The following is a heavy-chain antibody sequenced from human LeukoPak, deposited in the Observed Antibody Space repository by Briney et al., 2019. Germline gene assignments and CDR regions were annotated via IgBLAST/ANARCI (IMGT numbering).Heavy chain of an antibody. D-gene: IGHD5-24*01. CDR3: VGDNFYYFDH. Sequence: QPSETLSLTCTVSNGSISSSSYYWGWIRQPQGRGPEWIGSVYYSGSTYYNPSLKSRVTMSVDTSKNQFFLKLSAVIAADTAVYYCVGDNFYYFDHWGQGILVTVSS. CDR1: NGSISSSSYY. V-gene: IGHV4-39*01. J-gene: IGHJ4*02. CDR2: VYYSGST.